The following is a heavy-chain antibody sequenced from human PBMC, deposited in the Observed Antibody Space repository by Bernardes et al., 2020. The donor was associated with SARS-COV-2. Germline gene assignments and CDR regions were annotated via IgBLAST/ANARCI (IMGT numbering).Heavy chain of an antibody. D-gene: IGHD2-2*01. CDR2: IYYSGST. CDR1: GGSISSGGYY. J-gene: IGHJ5*02. CDR3: ARFTAGRYCSSTSCYFDSYP. V-gene: IGHV4-31*03. Sequence: SETLSLTCTVSGGSISSGGYYWSWIRQHPGKGLEWIVYIYYSGSTYYNPSLKSRVTISVDTSKNQFSLKLSSVTAADTAVYYCARFTAGRYCSSTSCYFDSYPWGQGTLVTVSS.